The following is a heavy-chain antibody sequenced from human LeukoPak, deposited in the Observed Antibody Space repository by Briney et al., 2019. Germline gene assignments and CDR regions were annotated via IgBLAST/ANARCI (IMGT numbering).Heavy chain of an antibody. Sequence: GGSLRLSCAASGFTVSSYSMNWVRQAPGKGLEWVSSISSSSSYIYYADSVKGRFTISRDNAKNSLYLQMNSLRAEDTAVYYCARDRSHIAAFDYYYYYMDVWGKGTTVTVSS. CDR2: ISSSSSYI. J-gene: IGHJ6*03. CDR1: GFTVSSYS. D-gene: IGHD6-6*01. V-gene: IGHV3-21*01. CDR3: ARDRSHIAAFDYYYYYMDV.